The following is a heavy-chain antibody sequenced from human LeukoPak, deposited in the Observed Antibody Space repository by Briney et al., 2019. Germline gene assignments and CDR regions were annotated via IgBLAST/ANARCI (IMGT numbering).Heavy chain of an antibody. Sequence: SGGSLRLSCVASGFTFGKYWMSWVRQAPGKGLEWVANIKLDGSEKNHVDSVKDRFTISRDNTKNSLYLQMNSLRAEDTAVFYCARDQYDTWSRRGNFDSWGQGTLVIVSS. V-gene: IGHV3-7*03. CDR2: IKLDGSEK. CDR1: GFTFGKYW. J-gene: IGHJ4*02. CDR3: ARDQYDTWSRRGNFDS. D-gene: IGHD3-3*01.